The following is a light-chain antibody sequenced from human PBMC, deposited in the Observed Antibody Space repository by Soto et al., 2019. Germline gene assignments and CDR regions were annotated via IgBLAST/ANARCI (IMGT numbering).Light chain of an antibody. V-gene: IGLV1-47*01. J-gene: IGLJ3*02. CDR1: RSNIGSNY. Sequence: QSVLTQPPSASGTPGQRVTISCSGGRSNIGSNYAFWYQQFPGTTPKLFIFRNTQRPSGVPDRFSGSKSGTSASLTISGLRSEDDDTYYCAAWDENLRSVVFGGGTKVTVL. CDR2: RNT. CDR3: AAWDENLRSVV.